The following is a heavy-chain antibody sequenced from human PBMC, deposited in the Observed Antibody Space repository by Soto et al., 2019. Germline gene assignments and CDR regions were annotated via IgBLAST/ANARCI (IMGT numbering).Heavy chain of an antibody. J-gene: IGHJ6*02. CDR1: GYSFTSYW. D-gene: IGHD5-12*01. CDR3: VLATPMHPYYYGMDA. Sequence: GESLKISWKGSGYSFTSYWIGWVRQMPGKGVEWMGIIYPGDSDTRYNPSFQGQVTISADKTNSTASMQWSSLKDSDNAMHYCVLATPMHPYYYGMDAWGPGTPATVSS. V-gene: IGHV5-51*01. CDR2: IYPGDSDT.